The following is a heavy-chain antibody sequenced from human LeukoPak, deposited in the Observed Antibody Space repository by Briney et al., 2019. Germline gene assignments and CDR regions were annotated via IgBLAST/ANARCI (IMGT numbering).Heavy chain of an antibody. CDR1: GGTFSNFG. CDR2: IIPIFGTT. V-gene: IGHV1-69*06. CDR3: AREGGVSS. J-gene: IGHJ5*02. Sequence: SVELSCKASGGTFSNFGVNWVRQAPGQGLEWMGGIIPIFGTTNYAPKFQDRVTITADKSTSTAYMELSSLRSEDTAVYYCAREGGVSSWGQGTLVTVSS.